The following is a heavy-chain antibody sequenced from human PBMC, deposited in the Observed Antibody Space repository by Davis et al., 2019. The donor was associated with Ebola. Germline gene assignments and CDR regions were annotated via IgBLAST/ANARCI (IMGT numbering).Heavy chain of an antibody. CDR1: GNSFTSHW. D-gene: IGHD5-24*01. CDR2: IYTGDSDT. Sequence: GGSLRLSCKDSGNSFTSHWIGWVRQMPGKGLDWMGIIYTGDSDTRYSPSFRGQVTISADKSMKTAFLQWSSLKASDTAMYYCARGTDGYNPGGYFDSWGQGTLVTVSS. CDR3: ARGTDGYNPGGYFDS. J-gene: IGHJ4*02. V-gene: IGHV5-51*01.